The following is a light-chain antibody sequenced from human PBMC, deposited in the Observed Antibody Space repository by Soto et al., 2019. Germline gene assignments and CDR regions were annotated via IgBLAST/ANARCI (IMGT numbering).Light chain of an antibody. CDR1: QDISNY. Sequence: DIQMTQSPSSLSASVGDRVTITCQASQDISNYLNWYQQKPGKAPKLLIYDASNLETGVTSRFSGSGSGTDFTFTIRSLQPEDIATYYCQQYDNLITFGQGTRLEIK. CDR3: QQYDNLIT. CDR2: DAS. J-gene: IGKJ5*01. V-gene: IGKV1-33*01.